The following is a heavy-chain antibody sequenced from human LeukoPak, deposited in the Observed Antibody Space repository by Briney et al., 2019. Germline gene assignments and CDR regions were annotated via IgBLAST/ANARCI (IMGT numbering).Heavy chain of an antibody. D-gene: IGHD4-23*01. CDR2: IKSKRDGETT. CDR1: GFNFQYAW. Sequence: PGGSLRLSCACSGFNFQYAWMTWVGQAPGKGLEWVGRIKSKRDGETTDYAALVKSRFSISRDDSKNTVYLQMNSLRTEDTAVYYCTSLVGSPTYWGQGTLVIVSS. CDR3: TSLVGSPTY. J-gene: IGHJ4*02. V-gene: IGHV3-15*01.